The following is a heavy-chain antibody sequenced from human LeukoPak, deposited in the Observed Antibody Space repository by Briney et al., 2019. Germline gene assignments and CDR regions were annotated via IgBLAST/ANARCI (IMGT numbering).Heavy chain of an antibody. Sequence: SETLSLICAVYGGSFSGYYWSWSRQPPGKGLEWIGEINHSGSTNYNPSLKSRVTISVDTSKNQFSLKLSSVTAADTAVSYCARGRSRLWFGELSIEPPNWFDPWGQGTLVTVSS. CDR2: INHSGST. CDR1: GGSFSGYY. J-gene: IGHJ5*02. CDR3: ARGRSRLWFGELSIEPPNWFDP. D-gene: IGHD3-10*01. V-gene: IGHV4-34*01.